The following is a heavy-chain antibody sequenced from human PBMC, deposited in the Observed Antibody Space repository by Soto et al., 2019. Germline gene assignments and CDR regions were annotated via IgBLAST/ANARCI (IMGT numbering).Heavy chain of an antibody. CDR2: ISYDGSNK. CDR1: GFTFSNYA. J-gene: IGHJ4*02. D-gene: IGHD5-12*01. CDR3: ARDQGNAMIIVATDHAPDS. Sequence: QVQLVESGGGVVQPGRSLRLSCAASGFTFSNYAMHWVRQAPGKGLEWVAVISYDGSNKYYSDSVKGRFTISRDNSKDTLSLQMNSLRAEDTALYYCARDQGNAMIIVATDHAPDSWGQGTLVTVSS. V-gene: IGHV3-30-3*01.